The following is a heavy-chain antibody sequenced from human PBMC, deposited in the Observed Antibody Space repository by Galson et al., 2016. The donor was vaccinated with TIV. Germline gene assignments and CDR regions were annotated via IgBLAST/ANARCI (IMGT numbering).Heavy chain of an antibody. CDR3: AKDALEWTVRGQLVN. D-gene: IGHD3-10*01. J-gene: IGHJ1*01. Sequence: SLRLSCAASGFTFDNYAFNWVRQAPGKGLEWVSGITGSGAYTYYGDSVKGRFTISRDNPKNTLYLHMNDLRGDDTAIYFCAKDALEWTVRGQLVNWGQGTRVTVSS. CDR1: GFTFDNYA. V-gene: IGHV3-23*01. CDR2: ITGSGAYT.